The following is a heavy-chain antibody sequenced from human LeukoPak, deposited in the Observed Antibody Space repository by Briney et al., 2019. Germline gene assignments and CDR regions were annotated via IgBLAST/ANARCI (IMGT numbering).Heavy chain of an antibody. V-gene: IGHV3-23*01. CDR3: ARLPAAINGYFDP. CDR2: ISGGGSST. Sequence: GGSLRLSCAASRFTFSSYAMSWVRQAPGKGLEWVSAISGGGSSTYYADSVKGRLTISRDNSKNTLYLQMERLTAEDTAVYFCARLPAAINGYFDPWGQGTLVTVSS. CDR1: RFTFSSYA. D-gene: IGHD2-2*01. J-gene: IGHJ5*02.